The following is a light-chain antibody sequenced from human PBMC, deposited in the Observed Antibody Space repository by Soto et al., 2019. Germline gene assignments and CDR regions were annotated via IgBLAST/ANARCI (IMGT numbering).Light chain of an antibody. CDR1: QSVSSY. J-gene: IGKJ1*01. CDR2: GAS. Sequence: EIVLTQSPATLSLSPGERATLSCRASQSVSSYLAWYQQKPGQAPRLLVYGASTRATGIPDRFSGSVSGTEFTLTISSLQPDDFATYYCQQYSSPTWTFGQGTKVDIK. V-gene: IGKV3-11*01. CDR3: QQYSSPTWT.